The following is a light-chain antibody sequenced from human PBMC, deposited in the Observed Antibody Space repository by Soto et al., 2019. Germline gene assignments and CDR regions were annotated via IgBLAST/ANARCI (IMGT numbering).Light chain of an antibody. V-gene: IGKV3D-20*02. J-gene: IGKJ5*01. CDR3: QQRSNPIT. Sequence: EIVLTQSPGTLSLSPWERATLSCRASQSVSSSYLAWYQQKPGQAPRLLIYGASSRATGIPDRFSGSGSGTDFTLTISRLEPEDFAVYYCQQRSNPITFGQGTRLEIK. CDR1: QSVSSSY. CDR2: GAS.